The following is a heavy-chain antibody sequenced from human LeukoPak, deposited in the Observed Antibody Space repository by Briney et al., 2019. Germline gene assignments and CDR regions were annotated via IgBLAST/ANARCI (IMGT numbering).Heavy chain of an antibody. CDR2: ISNSDSSI. D-gene: IGHD4-17*01. J-gene: IGHJ4*02. Sequence: GGSLRLSCAASGFTFSSYSMTWVRQAPGKGLEWVSYISNSDSSIYYADSVKGRFTISRDNANKSLFLQMNSLRAEDTAVYYCARNSRTYGDYDFWGQGTLVTVSS. V-gene: IGHV3-48*04. CDR3: ARNSRTYGDYDF. CDR1: GFTFSSYS.